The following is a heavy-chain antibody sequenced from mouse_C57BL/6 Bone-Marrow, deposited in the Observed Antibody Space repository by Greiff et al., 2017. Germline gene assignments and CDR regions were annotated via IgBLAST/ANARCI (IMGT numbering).Heavy chain of an antibody. D-gene: IGHD1-1*01. Sequence: QVQLQQSGAELVRPGTSVKLSCKASGYTFTSYWMHWVKQRHGQGLEWIGVIDPSDSYTNYNQKFKGTATLTVDTSSSTADMQLSSLTSEDSAVYCGARIEDYYDGSSYDYYAMDYWGQGTSGTVSS. CDR1: GYTFTSYW. CDR3: ARIEDYYDGSSYDYYAMDY. J-gene: IGHJ4*01. CDR2: IDPSDSYT. V-gene: IGHV1-59*01.